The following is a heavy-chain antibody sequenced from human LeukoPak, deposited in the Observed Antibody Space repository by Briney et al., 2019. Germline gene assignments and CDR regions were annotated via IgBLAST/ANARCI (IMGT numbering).Heavy chain of an antibody. CDR3: AKDPFSSDYYGSFDY. CDR2: ISGSGAST. Sequence: PGGSLRLSCAASGFTYSTYSMSWVRQAPGKGLEWVSAISGSGASTYYAGSVKGRFTISRDNSKNTLYLQMNSLRAEDTAVYYCAKDPFSSDYYGSFDYWGQGTLVTVSS. D-gene: IGHD6-25*01. J-gene: IGHJ4*02. CDR1: GFTYSTYS. V-gene: IGHV3-23*01.